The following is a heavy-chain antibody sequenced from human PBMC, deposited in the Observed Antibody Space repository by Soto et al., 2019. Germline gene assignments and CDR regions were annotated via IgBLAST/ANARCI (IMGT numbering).Heavy chain of an antibody. Sequence: GGSLRLSCAASGFTFSSYAMSWVRQAPGKGLEWVSAISGSGGSTYYADSVKGRFTISRDNSKNTLYLQMNSLRAEDTAVYYCAKDRDDFWSGYYLAAGYWGQGTLVTVSS. CDR2: ISGSGGST. D-gene: IGHD3-3*01. J-gene: IGHJ4*02. CDR1: GFTFSSYA. CDR3: AKDRDDFWSGYYLAAGY. V-gene: IGHV3-23*01.